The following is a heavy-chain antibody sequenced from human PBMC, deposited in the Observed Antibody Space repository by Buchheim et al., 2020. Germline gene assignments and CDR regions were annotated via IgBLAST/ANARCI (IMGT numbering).Heavy chain of an antibody. D-gene: IGHD6-13*01. J-gene: IGHJ6*03. CDR2: GSSDGRST. CDR1: GFTFSSYW. V-gene: IGHV3-74*01. Sequence: EVQLVESGGGLVQPGGSLKLSCAASGFTFSSYWVHWVRQAPGKGLVWVSRGSSDGRSTSYADSVKGRFTISKDNAKNDLPLQMNSLRAEDTAVYYCARGSSSWPPWAADVWGKGTT. CDR3: ARGSSSWPPWAADV.